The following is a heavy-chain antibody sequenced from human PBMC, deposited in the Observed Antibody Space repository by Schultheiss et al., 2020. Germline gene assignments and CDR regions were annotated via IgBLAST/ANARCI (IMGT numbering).Heavy chain of an antibody. V-gene: IGHV3-23*01. CDR2: ISGSGGST. CDR1: GFTFSSYA. J-gene: IGHJ4*02. D-gene: IGHD5-24*01. Sequence: GGSPRLSCAASGFTFSSYAMSWVRQAPGKGLEWVSAISGSGGSTYYADSVKGRFTISRDNSKNTLYLQMNSLRAEDTAVYYCAKDPNPILGGDGYRAFDYWGQGTLVTVSS. CDR3: AKDPNPILGGDGYRAFDY.